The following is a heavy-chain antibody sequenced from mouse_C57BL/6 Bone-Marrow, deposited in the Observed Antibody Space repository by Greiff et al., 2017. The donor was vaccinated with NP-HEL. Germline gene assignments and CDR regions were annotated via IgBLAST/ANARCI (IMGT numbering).Heavy chain of an antibody. CDR3: ARGEVVRAMDY. J-gene: IGHJ4*01. Sequence: EVNVVESGGDLVKPGGSLKLSCAASGFTFSSYGMSWVRQTPDKRLEWVATISSGGSYTYYPDSVKGRFTISIDNAKNTLYLQMSSLKSEDTAMYYCARGEVVRAMDYWGQGTSVTVSS. CDR2: ISSGGSYT. CDR1: GFTFSSYG. V-gene: IGHV5-6*01. D-gene: IGHD1-1*01.